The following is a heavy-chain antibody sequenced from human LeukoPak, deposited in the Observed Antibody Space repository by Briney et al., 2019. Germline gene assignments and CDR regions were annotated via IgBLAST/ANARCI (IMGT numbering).Heavy chain of an antibody. D-gene: IGHD2-8*01. J-gene: IGHJ4*02. CDR1: GGTFSSYA. Sequence: SVKVSCKASGGTFSSYAISWVRQAPGQGLEWMGGIIPIFGTANYAQKFQGRVTITTDESTSTAYMELSSLRSEDRAVYYCARGGVVRGYPDYWGQGTLVTVSS. V-gene: IGHV1-69*05. CDR2: IIPIFGTA. CDR3: ARGGVVRGYPDY.